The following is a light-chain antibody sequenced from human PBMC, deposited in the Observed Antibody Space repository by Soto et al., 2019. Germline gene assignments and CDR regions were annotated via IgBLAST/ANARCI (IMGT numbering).Light chain of an antibody. CDR2: WAS. V-gene: IGKV4-1*01. J-gene: IGKJ1*01. Sequence: DIVMTQSPDSRAVSLCERATSNCNSSQSVLYSPNTKKHLAPSQHKPGQPRQLLMYWASTRESGVPARFSGSGSGTDFTLTINRLQDEDVAVYYCLQYYAPTQMLGQGTKVDIK. CDR1: QSVLYSPNTKKH. CDR3: LQYYAPTQM.